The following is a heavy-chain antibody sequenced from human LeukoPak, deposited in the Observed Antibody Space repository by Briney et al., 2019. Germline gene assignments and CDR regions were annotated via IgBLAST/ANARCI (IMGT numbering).Heavy chain of an antibody. J-gene: IGHJ4*02. V-gene: IGHV1-24*01. D-gene: IGHD1-26*01. CDR3: ATDTPVGATLKAPGY. CDR2: FDPEDGET. CDR1: GYTLTELS. Sequence: ASVKVSCKVSGYTLTELSMHWVRQAPGKGLEWMGGFDPEDGETIYAQKFQGRVTMTEDTSTDTAYMELSSLRSEDTAVYHCATDTPVGATLKAPGYWGQGTLVTVSS.